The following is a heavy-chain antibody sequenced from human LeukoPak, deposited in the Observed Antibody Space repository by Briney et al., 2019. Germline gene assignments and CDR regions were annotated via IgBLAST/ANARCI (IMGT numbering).Heavy chain of an antibody. CDR2: ISGSGDNT. D-gene: IGHD5-24*01. J-gene: IGHJ3*02. CDR3: ASYGTRRDGYMSNDAFDI. Sequence: GGSLRLSCAASGFTFSTYVMSWVRQAPGKGLEWVSGISGSGDNTYYADSVKGRFTISRDNSKNTLYLQMNSLRAEDTAVYYCASYGTRRDGYMSNDAFDIWGQGTMVTVSS. CDR1: GFTFSTYV. V-gene: IGHV3-23*01.